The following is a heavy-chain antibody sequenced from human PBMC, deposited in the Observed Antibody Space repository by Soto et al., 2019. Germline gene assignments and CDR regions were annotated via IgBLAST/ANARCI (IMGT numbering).Heavy chain of an antibody. CDR1: GFTLSNYW. CDR3: ARYSLIDGRGPNGFDL. D-gene: IGHD3-22*01. CDR2: IDSDGRTT. J-gene: IGHJ5*02. V-gene: IGHV3-74*01. Sequence: GVLRLSCATSGFTLSNYWMHWVRQVPGKGLMWVSRIDSDGRTTNYADSVKGRFTISRDNAENTLYLQMNSLRAEDTAIYYCARYSLIDGRGPNGFDLRGQGSLVPVSS.